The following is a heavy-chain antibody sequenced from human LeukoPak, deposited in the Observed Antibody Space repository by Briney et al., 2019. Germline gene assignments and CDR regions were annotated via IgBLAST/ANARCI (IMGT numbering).Heavy chain of an antibody. CDR1: GFTFSSYG. V-gene: IGHV3-33*01. Sequence: PGRSLRLSCAASGFTFSSYGMHWVRQAPGKGLEWVAVIWYDGSNKYYADSVKGRFTISRDNSKNTLYLQMNSLRAEDTAVYYCARDRILSSGSSLDYWGQGTLVTVSS. CDR3: ARDRILSSGSSLDY. D-gene: IGHD6-19*01. CDR2: IWYDGSNK. J-gene: IGHJ4*02.